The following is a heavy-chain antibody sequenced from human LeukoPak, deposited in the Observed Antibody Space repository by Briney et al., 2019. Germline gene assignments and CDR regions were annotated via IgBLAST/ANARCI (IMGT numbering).Heavy chain of an antibody. Sequence: SETLSLTCTVYGGSFSGYYWSWIRQPPGKGLEWIGEINHSGSTNYNPSLKSRVTISVDTSKNQFSLKLSSVTAADTAVYYCARAIRAGVGGISGYYFDYWGQGTLVTVSS. D-gene: IGHD2/OR15-2a*01. CDR1: GGSFSGYY. J-gene: IGHJ4*02. V-gene: IGHV4-34*01. CDR2: INHSGST. CDR3: ARAIRAGVGGISGYYFDY.